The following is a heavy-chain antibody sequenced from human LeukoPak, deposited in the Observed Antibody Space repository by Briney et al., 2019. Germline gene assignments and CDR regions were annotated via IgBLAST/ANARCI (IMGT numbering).Heavy chain of an antibody. D-gene: IGHD6-19*01. CDR2: ISGSGSVS. V-gene: IGHV3-48*01. CDR1: GFTFSSYS. J-gene: IGHJ4*02. Sequence: PGGSLRLSCAASGFTFSSYSMNWVRQAPGKGLEWISYISGSGSVSYYEDSVKGRFTISRDNSNNTLYLQMNSLRAEDTAVYYCAKACSSAWYSIDYWGQGTLVTVST. CDR3: AKACSSAWYSIDY.